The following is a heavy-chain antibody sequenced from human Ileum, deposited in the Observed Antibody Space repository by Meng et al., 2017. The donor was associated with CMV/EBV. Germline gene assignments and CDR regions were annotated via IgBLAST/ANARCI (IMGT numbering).Heavy chain of an antibody. Sequence: GESLKISCAASGFTFSNYGMHWVRQAPGKGLEWVAFIQYDGSNKYYADSVKGRFTISRDNSKNTLSLQMNSLRGEDTAVYYCAKDLYWKSDRYEYWGHGTMVTVSS. CDR2: IQYDGSNK. J-gene: IGHJ4*01. CDR3: AKDLYWKSDRYEY. V-gene: IGHV3-30*02. D-gene: IGHD3-16*02. CDR1: GFTFSNYG.